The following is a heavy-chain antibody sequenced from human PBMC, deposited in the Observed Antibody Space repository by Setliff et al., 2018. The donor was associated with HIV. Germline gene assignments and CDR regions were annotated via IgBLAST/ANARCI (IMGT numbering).Heavy chain of an antibody. CDR1: GWSFSGYN. D-gene: IGHD6-19*01. V-gene: IGHV4-34*01. Sequence: PSETLSLTCAVYGWSFSGYNWSWIRQPPGKGLDWLGEINHSGSTNYNPSLKRLVTISVDTSKYKFSLKLSSVTAADTAVYYCARKGRGWVPRWYYMDVWGKGPTVTVSS. J-gene: IGHJ6*03. CDR2: INHSGST. CDR3: ARKGRGWVPRWYYMDV.